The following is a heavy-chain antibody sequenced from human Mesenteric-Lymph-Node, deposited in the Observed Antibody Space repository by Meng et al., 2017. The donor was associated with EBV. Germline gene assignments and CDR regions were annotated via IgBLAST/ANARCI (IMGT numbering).Heavy chain of an antibody. V-gene: IGHV1-3*01. CDR1: XYTFTTYA. CDR3: ARGPISYDYVWGSYRQDF. J-gene: IGHJ4*02. Sequence: QVQLVQSGAEVKKPGASVKVSCXXXXYTFTTYAIHWVRQAPGQRLEWMGWINAGDGNTKYSQEFQGRVTITRDTSASTVYMELSSLRSEDTAVFYCARGPISYDYVWGSYRQDFWGQGTLVTVSS. CDR2: INAGDGNT. D-gene: IGHD3-16*02.